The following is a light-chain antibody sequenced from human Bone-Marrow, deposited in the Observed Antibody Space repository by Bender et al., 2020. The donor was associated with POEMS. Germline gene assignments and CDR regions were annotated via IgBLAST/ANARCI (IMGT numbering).Light chain of an antibody. CDR1: ISDTDAYAF. J-gene: IGLJ3*02. CDR2: EVT. Sequence: QSALTQPASVSGSPGQSITMSCTGIISDTDAYAFVSWYRQHPGTAPKLIVYEVTKRPSGISDRFSGSKSGNTASLTIPGLQSDDEGDYYCCSYAGTRTLVLFGGATKVTVL. CDR3: CSYAGTRTLVL. V-gene: IGLV2-23*02.